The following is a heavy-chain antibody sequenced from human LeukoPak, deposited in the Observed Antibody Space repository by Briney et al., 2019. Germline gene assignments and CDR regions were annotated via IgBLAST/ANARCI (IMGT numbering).Heavy chain of an antibody. Sequence: ASVKVSCKASGGTFSSYTISWVRQAPGQGLEWMGWISAYNGNTNYAQKLQGRVTMTTDTSTSTAYMELRSLRSDDTAVYYCARCIAARRYFQGELDYWGQGTLVTVSS. CDR2: ISAYNGNT. CDR3: ARCIAARRYFQGELDY. D-gene: IGHD6-6*01. V-gene: IGHV1-18*01. CDR1: GGTFSSYT. J-gene: IGHJ4*02.